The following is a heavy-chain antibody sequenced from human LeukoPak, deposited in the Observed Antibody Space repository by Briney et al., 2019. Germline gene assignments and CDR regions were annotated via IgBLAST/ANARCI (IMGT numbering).Heavy chain of an antibody. V-gene: IGHV3-23*01. CDR2: SSATGSTT. J-gene: IGHJ3*01. Sequence: GGSLRLSCTASGLRFSTYAWRWVRQTPGKGLECLSVSSATGSTTYYADSVRGRFTISRDNSKNTLYLQMNSLRVEDTAVYYCAKDSQSVAFFLDDAFDLWGQGTIVTVSA. CDR3: AKDSQSVAFFLDDAFDL. D-gene: IGHD2/OR15-2a*01. CDR1: GLRFSTYA.